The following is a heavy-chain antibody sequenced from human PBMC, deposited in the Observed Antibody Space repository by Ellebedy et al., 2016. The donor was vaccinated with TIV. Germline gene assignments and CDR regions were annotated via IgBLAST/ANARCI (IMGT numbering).Heavy chain of an antibody. Sequence: ASVKVSCKASGYIFTTYYIHWVRQAPGQGLEWVGTLNPSTGGTSYAQKFQGRVTLTRDTSTSTAYMELSSLRSDDTAVYYCARGPYGGISVWYFDVWGRGTLVTVSS. D-gene: IGHD4-23*01. CDR2: LNPSTGGT. CDR3: ARGPYGGISVWYFDV. CDR1: GYIFTTYY. V-gene: IGHV1-46*01. J-gene: IGHJ2*01.